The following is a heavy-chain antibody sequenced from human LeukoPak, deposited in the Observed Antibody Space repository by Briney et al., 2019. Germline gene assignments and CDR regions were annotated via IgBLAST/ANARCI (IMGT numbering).Heavy chain of an antibody. V-gene: IGHV3-23*01. CDR1: GFTFRNYV. D-gene: IGHD5-18*01. Sequence: PGGSLRLSCAASGFTFRNYVMSWVRQAPGKGLGWVSSISDTGGDTYYTDSVKGRFTISRDNSKNTLYLQMNSLRAEDTAVYYCAKDPPTVMANAFHIWGRGTMVTVSS. CDR2: ISDTGGDT. CDR3: AKDPPTVMANAFHI. J-gene: IGHJ3*02.